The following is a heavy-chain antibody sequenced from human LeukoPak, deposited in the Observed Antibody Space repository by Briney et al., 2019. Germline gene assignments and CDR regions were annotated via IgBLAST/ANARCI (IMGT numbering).Heavy chain of an antibody. CDR1: GFTLSDYY. J-gene: IGHJ4*02. Sequence: GGSLRLSCAASGFTLSDYYMTWIRQAPGKGLEWVSYVSNGGSSSILYADSVKGRFTVFRDYAKNSLYLQMNSLRANDAGVYYCARDKSNKGHDCWGQGTLVTVSS. CDR3: ARDKSNKGHDC. V-gene: IGHV3-11*01. CDR2: VSNGGSSSI.